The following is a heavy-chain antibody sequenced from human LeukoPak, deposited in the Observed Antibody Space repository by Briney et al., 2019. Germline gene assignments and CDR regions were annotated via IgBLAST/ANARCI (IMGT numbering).Heavy chain of an antibody. V-gene: IGHV3-30*02. CDR1: GFTFSSYG. J-gene: IGHJ4*02. CDR3: AKVSGDILTGYYSIVGNYFDY. D-gene: IGHD3-9*01. CDR2: IRYDGSNK. Sequence: QTGGSLRLSCAASGFTFSSYGMHWVRQAPGKGLEWVAFIRYDGSNKYYADSVKGRFTISRDNSKNTLYLQMNSLRAEDTAVYYCAKVSGDILTGYYSIVGNYFDYWGQGTLVTVSS.